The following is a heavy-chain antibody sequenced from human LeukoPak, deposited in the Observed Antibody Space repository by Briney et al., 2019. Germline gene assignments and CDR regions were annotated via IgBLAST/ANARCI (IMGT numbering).Heavy chain of an antibody. CDR3: ARDKWSDIVASQRVPFDY. CDR2: ISSSSSYI. CDR1: GFTFSSYS. Sequence: PGGSLRLSCAASGFTFSSYSMNWVRQAPGKGLEWVSSISSSSSYIYYADSVKGRFTISRGNAKNSLYQQMNSLRAEDTAVYYCARDKWSDIVASQRVPFDYWGQGTLVTVSS. D-gene: IGHD5-12*01. V-gene: IGHV3-21*01. J-gene: IGHJ4*02.